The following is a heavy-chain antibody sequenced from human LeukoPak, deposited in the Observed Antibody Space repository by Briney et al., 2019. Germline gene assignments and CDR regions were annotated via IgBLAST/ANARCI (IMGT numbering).Heavy chain of an antibody. CDR3: ARGATGTFWDWFDP. J-gene: IGHJ5*02. CDR1: GVTFSDHW. CDR2: INQDGSEK. V-gene: IGHV3-7*01. Sequence: AGGSLRLSCAASGVTFSDHWMTWVRQTPGKGLEWVAHINQDGSEKHFVDSVEGRFTISRDNDKNTMSLQMNKLRVEDTAVYYCARGATGTFWDWFDPWGQGTLVTVSS. D-gene: IGHD3-9*01.